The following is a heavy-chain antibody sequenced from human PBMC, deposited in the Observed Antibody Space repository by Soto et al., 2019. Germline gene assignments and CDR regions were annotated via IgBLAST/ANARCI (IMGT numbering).Heavy chain of an antibody. J-gene: IGHJ4*02. CDR3: ARENGDYEHY. CDR2: INHSGST. D-gene: IGHD4-17*01. V-gene: IGHV4-34*01. CDR1: GGSFSGYY. Sequence: SETLSLTCAVYGGSFSGYYWSWIRQPPGKGLEWIGEINHSGSTNYNPSLKSRVTISVDTSKNQFSLKLSSVTAADTAVYYCARENGDYEHYWGQGTLVTVSS.